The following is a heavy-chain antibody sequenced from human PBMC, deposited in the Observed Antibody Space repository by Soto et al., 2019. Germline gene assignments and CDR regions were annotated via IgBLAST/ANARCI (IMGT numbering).Heavy chain of an antibody. CDR3: ARDRSGIRWFDY. CDR1: GFSFGAYA. CDR2: ISYDGANI. V-gene: IGHV3-30-3*01. J-gene: IGHJ4*02. Sequence: QVQLVESGGGVIQPGRSLRLSCAASGFSFGAYAMFWVRQAPGKGLEWVAVISYDGANIYYADSVKGRFTISRDNSKNTLYVQMNSLRTEDTALYYCARDRSGIRWFDYWGQGTLVTVSS. D-gene: IGHD3-10*01.